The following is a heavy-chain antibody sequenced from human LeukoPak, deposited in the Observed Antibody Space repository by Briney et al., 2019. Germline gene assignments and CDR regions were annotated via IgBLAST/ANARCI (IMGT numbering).Heavy chain of an antibody. CDR1: GFTFSSYS. CDR2: IYSGGST. V-gene: IGHV3-53*01. Sequence: GGSLRLSCAASGFTFSSYSMSWVRQAPGKGLEWVSVIYSGGSTYYADSVKGRFTISRDNSKNTLYLQMNSLRAEDTAVYYCARAGSYYDSSGYYLFDYWGQGTLVTVSS. D-gene: IGHD3-22*01. J-gene: IGHJ4*02. CDR3: ARAGSYYDSSGYYLFDY.